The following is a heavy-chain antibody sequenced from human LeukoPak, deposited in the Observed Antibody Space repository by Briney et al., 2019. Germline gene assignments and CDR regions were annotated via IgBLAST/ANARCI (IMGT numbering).Heavy chain of an antibody. Sequence: ASVKVSCKASGYIFTGYYMHWVRQAPGQGLEWMGWINPNSGGTNYAQKFQGRVTMTRDTSISTAYMELSRLRSDDTAVYYCAREGDYSNQFDYWGQGTLVTVSS. J-gene: IGHJ4*02. CDR3: AREGDYSNQFDY. CDR1: GYIFTGYY. D-gene: IGHD4-11*01. CDR2: INPNSGGT. V-gene: IGHV1-2*02.